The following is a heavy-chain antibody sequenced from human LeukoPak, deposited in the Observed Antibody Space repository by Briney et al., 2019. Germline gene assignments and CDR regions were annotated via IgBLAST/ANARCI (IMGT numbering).Heavy chain of an antibody. CDR1: GYSITRGSY. V-gene: IGHV4-38-2*02. D-gene: IGHD3-22*01. CDR3: ARVHVNSGYYFGDAFDI. Sequence: SETLSLTCTVSGYSITRGSYWGWIRQPPGKGLEWVANIYHSGSTYYNPSLKSRVTISVDTSKNQFSLKLSSVTAADTAIYYCARVHVNSGYYFGDAFDIWGQGTMVTVSS. J-gene: IGHJ3*02. CDR2: IYHSGST.